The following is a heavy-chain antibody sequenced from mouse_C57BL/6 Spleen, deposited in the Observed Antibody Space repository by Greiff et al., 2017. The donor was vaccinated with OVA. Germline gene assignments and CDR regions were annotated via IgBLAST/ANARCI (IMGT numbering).Heavy chain of an antibody. D-gene: IGHD2-5*01. CDR1: GYTFTSYW. Sequence: QVQLQQSGAELVKPGASVKLSCKASGYTFTSYWMQWVKQRPGQGLEWIGEIDPSDSYTNYNQKFKGKATLTVDTSSSTAYMQLSSLTSEDSAVYYCARRGIVTTDYWGQGTTLTVSS. CDR2: IDPSDSYT. CDR3: ARRGIVTTDY. J-gene: IGHJ2*01. V-gene: IGHV1-50*01.